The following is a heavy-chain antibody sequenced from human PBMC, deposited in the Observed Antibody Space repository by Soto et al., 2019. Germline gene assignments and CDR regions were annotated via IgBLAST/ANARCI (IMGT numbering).Heavy chain of an antibody. CDR3: ARLCSSTSSLCAFDI. V-gene: IGHV4-39*01. CDR2: IYYSGST. D-gene: IGHD2-2*01. J-gene: IGHJ3*02. CDR1: GGSISSSSYY. Sequence: SETLSLTCTVSGGSISSSSYYWGWIRQPPGKGLEWIGSIYYSGSTYYNPSLKSRVTISVDTSKNQFSLKLSSVTAADTAVYYCARLCSSTSSLCAFDIWGQGTMVTVSS.